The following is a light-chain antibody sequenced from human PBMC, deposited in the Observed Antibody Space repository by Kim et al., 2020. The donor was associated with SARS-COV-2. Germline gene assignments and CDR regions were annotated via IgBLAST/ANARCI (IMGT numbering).Light chain of an antibody. CDR2: CDN. V-gene: IGLV1-44*01. J-gene: IGLJ2*01. CDR1: SSHIGSNT. Sequence: GQMVTISCSGSSSHIGSNTLICYYQLPPRAAKLLIFCDNQRPSSGPARLFGSKSGTSASLAISGLQSADEADYYCAASDDSLNGVVFGGGTQLTVL. CDR3: AASDDSLNGVV.